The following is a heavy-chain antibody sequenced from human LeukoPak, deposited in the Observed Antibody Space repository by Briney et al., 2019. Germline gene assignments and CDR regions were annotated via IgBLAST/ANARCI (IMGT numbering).Heavy chain of an antibody. D-gene: IGHD1-26*01. J-gene: IGHJ4*02. Sequence: GGSLRLSCAVSGFTFTTYAMTWVRQAPGKGLEWVSAISGSGTSTYYADSVKGRFTISRDNSKNTLYLQMNSLRAEDTAVYYCAKDLGRYRNNYFDYWGQGTLVTVSS. CDR1: GFTFTTYA. V-gene: IGHV3-23*01. CDR3: AKDLGRYRNNYFDY. CDR2: ISGSGTST.